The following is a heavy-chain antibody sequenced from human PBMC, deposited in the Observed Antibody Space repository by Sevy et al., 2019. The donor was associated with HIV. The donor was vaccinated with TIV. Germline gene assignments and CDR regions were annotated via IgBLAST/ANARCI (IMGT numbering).Heavy chain of an antibody. CDR3: ARGKSGYGYALNY. CDR1: GFTVNSNY. CDR2: FQSDDTT. V-gene: IGHV3-66*01. J-gene: IGHJ4*02. D-gene: IGHD5-18*01. Sequence: GGSLRLSCAASGFTVNSNYMTWVRQAPVKGLEGVSVFQSDDTTYHADSVKDRFTISRDNFKNTLYRHMSSLRAEDTAVYYCARGKSGYGYALNYWGQGTLVTVSS.